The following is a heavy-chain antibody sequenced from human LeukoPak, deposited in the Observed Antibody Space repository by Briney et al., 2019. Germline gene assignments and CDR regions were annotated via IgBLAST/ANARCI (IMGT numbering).Heavy chain of an antibody. CDR3: ARVLAGLWYFDL. D-gene: IGHD2-15*01. J-gene: IGHJ2*01. V-gene: IGHV3-30*02. CDR2: IQNDATNK. Sequence: VAFIQNDATNKYYAESVKGRFTASRDNSKNTSFLQMIDLRPEDTAVYYCARVLAGLWYFDLWGRGTLVTVSS.